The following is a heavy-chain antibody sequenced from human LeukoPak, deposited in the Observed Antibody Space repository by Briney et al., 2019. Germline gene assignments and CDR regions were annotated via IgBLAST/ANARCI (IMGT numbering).Heavy chain of an antibody. CDR3: ASMGYCSSTSCNDY. D-gene: IGHD2-2*01. Sequence: SETLSLTCTVSGGSLTSYYWSWIRQPPGKGLEWIGYIYYSGSTNYNPSLKSRVTISVDTSKNQFSLKLSSVTAADTAVYYCASMGYCSSTSCNDYWGQGTLVTVSS. CDR2: IYYSGST. J-gene: IGHJ4*02. V-gene: IGHV4-59*01. CDR1: GGSLTSYY.